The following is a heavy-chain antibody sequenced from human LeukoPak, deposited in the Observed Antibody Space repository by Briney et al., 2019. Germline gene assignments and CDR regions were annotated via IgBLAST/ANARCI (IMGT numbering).Heavy chain of an antibody. V-gene: IGHV3-30*02. J-gene: IGHJ4*02. CDR2: IRRDETNK. CDR1: GFIFRSYG. Sequence: HPGGSLRLSCSGYGFIFRSYGMHWVRPAPGQGLEWVAFIRRDETNKYYTDSVRGRFTISRDNSKNTLYLQMNSLRAEDTAVYYCAKDLNRDYGDYVLNDWGQGTLVTVSS. D-gene: IGHD4-17*01. CDR3: AKDLNRDYGDYVLND.